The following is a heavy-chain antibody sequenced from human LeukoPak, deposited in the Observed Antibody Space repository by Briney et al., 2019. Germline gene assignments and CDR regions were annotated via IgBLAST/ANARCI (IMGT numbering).Heavy chain of an antibody. D-gene: IGHD3-16*02. Sequence: PGGSLRLSRAASGFTVSSNFMSWVRQAPGVGLEWVSVIYSGGNTYYADSVRDRFTISRDNSKNTLYLQMNSLRAEDTAVYYCARGPYSLGGLDIWGQGTVVTVSS. CDR1: GFTVSSNF. CDR3: ARGPYSLGGLDI. V-gene: IGHV3-53*01. CDR2: IYSGGNT. J-gene: IGHJ3*02.